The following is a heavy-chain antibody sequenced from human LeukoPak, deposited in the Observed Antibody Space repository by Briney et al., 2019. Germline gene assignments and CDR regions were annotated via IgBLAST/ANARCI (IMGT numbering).Heavy chain of an antibody. V-gene: IGHV4-59*08. Sequence: SETLSLTCTVSGGSISSYYWSWIRQPPGKGLEWIGYIYYSGSTNHNPSLKSRVTISVDTSKNQFSLKLSSVTAADTAVYYCARHSTSGWNWFDPWGQGTLVTVSS. J-gene: IGHJ5*02. D-gene: IGHD6-19*01. CDR3: ARHSTSGWNWFDP. CDR2: IYYSGST. CDR1: GGSISSYY.